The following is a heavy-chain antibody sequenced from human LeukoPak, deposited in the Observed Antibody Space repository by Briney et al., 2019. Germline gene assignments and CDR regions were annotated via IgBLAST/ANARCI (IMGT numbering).Heavy chain of an antibody. CDR3: ARRGYVWGSYRLSDMDY. D-gene: IGHD3-16*02. CDR2: INPSVGST. CDR1: GYTFTSYY. J-gene: IGHJ4*02. V-gene: IGHV1-46*01. Sequence: ASVKVSCKASGYTFTSYYMHWVRQAPGQGLEWMGIINPSVGSTSYAQKFQGRVTMTRDTSTSTVYMELSSLRSEDTAVYYCARRGYVWGSYRLSDMDYWGQGTLVTVSS.